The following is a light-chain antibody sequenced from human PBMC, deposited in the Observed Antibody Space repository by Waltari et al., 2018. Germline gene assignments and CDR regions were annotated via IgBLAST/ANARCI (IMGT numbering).Light chain of an antibody. CDR3: AAGDGRLNGWV. J-gene: IGLJ3*02. V-gene: IGLV1-44*01. Sequence: QSVLTQPPSASGHPGQRVTISCPGSSSNIGSNTVNWYQQLPGTAPKLLISSNNLRPSGVPDRFSGSKSGTSASLAISGLQSEDEADYYCAAGDGRLNGWVFGGGTKLTVL. CDR1: SSNIGSNT. CDR2: SNN.